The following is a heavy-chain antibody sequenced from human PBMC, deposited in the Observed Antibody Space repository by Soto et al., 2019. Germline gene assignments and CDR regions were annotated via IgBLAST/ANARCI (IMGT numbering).Heavy chain of an antibody. Sequence: GSLRLSCAASGFIFSRYGMHWVRQAPGKGLEWVTVISYDGTGSYYADSVKGRFTISRDNSKNTVYLQMNSLRAEDTAVYYCAKPLFYSDRWYFDYWGQGTPVTVSS. D-gene: IGHD3-9*01. V-gene: IGHV3-30*18. CDR3: AKPLFYSDRWYFDY. CDR1: GFIFSRYG. CDR2: ISYDGTGS. J-gene: IGHJ4*02.